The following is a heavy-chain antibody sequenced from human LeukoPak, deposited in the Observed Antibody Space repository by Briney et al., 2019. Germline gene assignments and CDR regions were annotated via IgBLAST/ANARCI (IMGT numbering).Heavy chain of an antibody. Sequence: ASVKVSCKTSGYTFTSLYIHWVRQATGQGLEWMGWMNPNSGNTGYAQKFQDRVTMTRNTSISTAYMELSSLRSEDTAVYYCARGRRDSRQFDYWGQGTLVTVSS. J-gene: IGHJ4*02. D-gene: IGHD3-10*01. V-gene: IGHV1-8*02. CDR2: MNPNSGNT. CDR3: ARGRRDSRQFDY. CDR1: GYTFTSLY.